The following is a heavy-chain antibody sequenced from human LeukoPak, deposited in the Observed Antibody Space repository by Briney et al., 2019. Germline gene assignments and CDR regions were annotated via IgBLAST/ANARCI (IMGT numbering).Heavy chain of an antibody. CDR1: GFTFSSYW. J-gene: IGHJ6*02. CDR3: ARNSFAELFLLGSAYGMDV. CDR2: VKPDGNEK. Sequence: GGSLRLSCGVSGFTFSSYWMTWARQAPGRGLEWVATVKPDGNEKFYVDSVKGRFTISRDNAKNLVYLQINSLRVEDTAVYYCARNSFAELFLLGSAYGMDVWGQGTTVTVSS. V-gene: IGHV3-7*01. D-gene: IGHD3-10*01.